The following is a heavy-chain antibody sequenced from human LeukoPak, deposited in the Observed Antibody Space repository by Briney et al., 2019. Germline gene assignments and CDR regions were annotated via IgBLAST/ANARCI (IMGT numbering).Heavy chain of an antibody. J-gene: IGHJ4*02. V-gene: IGHV3-74*01. CDR2: INSDGSST. D-gene: IGHD3-22*01. CDR3: AKDESGRAYYYDSSGYLDY. CDR1: GLTFSSYW. Sequence: GGSLRLSCAGSGLTFSSYWMHWVRQAPRKGLVWVSRINSDGSSTSYADSVKGRFTISRDNAKNTLYLQMNSLRAEDTAVYYCAKDESGRAYYYDSSGYLDYWGQGTLVTVSS.